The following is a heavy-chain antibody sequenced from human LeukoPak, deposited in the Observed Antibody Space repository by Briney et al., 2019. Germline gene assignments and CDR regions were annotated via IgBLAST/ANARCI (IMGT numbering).Heavy chain of an antibody. D-gene: IGHD3-22*01. J-gene: IGHJ4*02. V-gene: IGHV4-34*01. Sequence: PSETLSLTCAVYGGSFSGYYWSWLRQPPGKGLEWIGEINHSGSTNYNPSLKSRVTISVDTSKNQFSLKLSSVTAADTAVYYCARDAARGSGYYYVSFFGYWGQGTLVTVSS. CDR3: ARDAARGSGYYYVSFFGY. CDR1: GGSFSGYY. CDR2: INHSGST.